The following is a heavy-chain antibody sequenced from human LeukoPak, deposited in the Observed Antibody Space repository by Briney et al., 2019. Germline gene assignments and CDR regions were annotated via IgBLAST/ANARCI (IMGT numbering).Heavy chain of an antibody. V-gene: IGHV4-59*12. CDR3: ATQWESDAFDI. CDR2: IYYSGST. Sequence: SETLSLTCTVSGGPISSYYWSWIRQPPGKGLEWIGYIYYSGSTNYNPSLKSRVTISVDTSKNQFSLKLSSVTAADTAVYYCATQWESDAFDIWGQGTMVTVSS. J-gene: IGHJ3*02. CDR1: GGPISSYY. D-gene: IGHD1-26*01.